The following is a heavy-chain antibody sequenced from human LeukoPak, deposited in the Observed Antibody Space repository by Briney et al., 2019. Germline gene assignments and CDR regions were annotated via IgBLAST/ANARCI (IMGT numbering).Heavy chain of an antibody. D-gene: IGHD1-26*01. Sequence: ASVKVSCKASGYTFTSYYMHWVRQAPGQGLEWMGIINPSGGSTSYAQKFQGRVTMTRDMSTSTVYMELSSLRSEDTAVYYCARDPLLEGYFDYWGQGTLVTVSS. CDR2: INPSGGST. J-gene: IGHJ4*02. V-gene: IGHV1-46*01. CDR1: GYTFTSYY. CDR3: ARDPLLEGYFDY.